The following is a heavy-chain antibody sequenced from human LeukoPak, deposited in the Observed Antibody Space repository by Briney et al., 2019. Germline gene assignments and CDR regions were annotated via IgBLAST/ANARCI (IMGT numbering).Heavy chain of an antibody. CDR1: GGSISSSSYY. J-gene: IGHJ4*02. Sequence: KPSETLSLTCTVSGGSISSSSYYWGWIRQPPGKGLEWIGSIYYSGSTYYNPSLKSRVTISVDTSKNQFSLKLSSVTAADTAVYYCAREVRVDTTVTTIWAAIPDYWGQGTLVTVSS. V-gene: IGHV4-39*07. CDR2: IYYSGST. CDR3: AREVRVDTTVTTIWAAIPDY. D-gene: IGHD4-17*01.